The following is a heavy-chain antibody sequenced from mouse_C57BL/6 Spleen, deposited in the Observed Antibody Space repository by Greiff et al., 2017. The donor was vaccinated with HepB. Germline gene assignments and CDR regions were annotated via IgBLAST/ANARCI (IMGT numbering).Heavy chain of an antibody. CDR1: GYSITSGYY. Sequence: EVQLQQSGPGLVKPSQSLSLTCSVTGYSITSGYYWNWIRQFPGNKLEWMGYISYDGSNNYNPSLKNRISITRDTSKNQFFLKLNSVTTEDTATYYCARGDDYYGSSYDFDYWGQGTTLTVSS. D-gene: IGHD1-1*01. CDR3: ARGDDYYGSSYDFDY. V-gene: IGHV3-6*01. CDR2: ISYDGSN. J-gene: IGHJ2*01.